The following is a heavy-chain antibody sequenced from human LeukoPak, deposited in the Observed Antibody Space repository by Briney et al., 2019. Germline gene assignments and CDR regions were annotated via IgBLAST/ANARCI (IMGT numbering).Heavy chain of an antibody. CDR3: ARDTMIVVAHYYYGMDV. V-gene: IGHV1-18*01. J-gene: IGHJ6*02. Sequence: EASVKVSCKASGYTFTSYGISWVRQAPGQGLEWMGWISAYNGNTNYAQKLQGRVTMTTDTSTSTAYMELRSLRSDDTAVYYCARDTMIVVAHYYYGMDVWGQGTTVTVSS. CDR2: ISAYNGNT. D-gene: IGHD3-22*01. CDR1: GYTFTSYG.